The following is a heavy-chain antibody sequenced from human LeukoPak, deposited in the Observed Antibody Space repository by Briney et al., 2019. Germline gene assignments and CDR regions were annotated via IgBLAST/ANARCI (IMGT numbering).Heavy chain of an antibody. CDR3: ARGRGSSSGGYGY. Sequence: SETLSLTCTVSGGSISPYYWSWIRQPPGKGLEWIGHIYYSGTTNYNPSLKSRVTISLDTSKNQFSLKLTSVTAADTAVYYCARGRGSSSGGYGYWGQGTLVTVSS. J-gene: IGHJ4*02. V-gene: IGHV4-59*01. CDR1: GGSISPYY. CDR2: IYYSGTT. D-gene: IGHD1-26*01.